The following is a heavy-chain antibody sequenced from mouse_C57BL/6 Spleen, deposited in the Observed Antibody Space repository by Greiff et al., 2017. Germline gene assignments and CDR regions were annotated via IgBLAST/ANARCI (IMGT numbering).Heavy chain of an antibody. J-gene: IGHJ2*01. CDR3: ARHEEGGYDEYYFDY. Sequence: VKLQESGAELVRPGTSVKMSCKASGYTFTNYWIGWAKQRPGHGLEWIGDIYPGGGYTNYNEKFKGKATLTADKSSSTVYMELSRLTSEDSAVYFCARHEEGGYDEYYFDYWGQGTTLTVSS. CDR2: IYPGGGYT. V-gene: IGHV1-63*01. D-gene: IGHD2-2*01. CDR1: GYTFTNYW.